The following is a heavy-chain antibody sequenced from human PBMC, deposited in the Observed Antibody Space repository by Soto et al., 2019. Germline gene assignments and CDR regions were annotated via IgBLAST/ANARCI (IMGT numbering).Heavy chain of an antibody. D-gene: IGHD2-15*01. Sequence: ASVKVSCKASGYTFTSYAMHWVRQAPGQRLEWMGRINAGNGNTKYSQKFQGRVTITRDTSASTAYMELSSLRSEDTAVYYCAREGYCSGGSCYSDKYYYYGMDVWGQGTTVTVSS. CDR3: AREGYCSGGSCYSDKYYYYGMDV. CDR1: GYTFTSYA. J-gene: IGHJ6*02. CDR2: INAGNGNT. V-gene: IGHV1-3*01.